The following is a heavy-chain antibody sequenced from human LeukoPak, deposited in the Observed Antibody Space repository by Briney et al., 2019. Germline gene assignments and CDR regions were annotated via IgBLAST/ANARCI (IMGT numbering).Heavy chain of an antibody. D-gene: IGHD4-17*01. CDR3: AREGDYGNDY. V-gene: IGHV1-2*06. J-gene: IGHJ4*02. CDR1: GYTFTGYY. Sequence: ASVRVSCKASGYTFTGYYMHWVRQAPGQGLEWMGRINPYSGGTNYAQKFQGRVTLTRDTSISTAYMELSRLRSDDTAVYYCAREGDYGNDYWGQGTLVTVSS. CDR2: INPYSGGT.